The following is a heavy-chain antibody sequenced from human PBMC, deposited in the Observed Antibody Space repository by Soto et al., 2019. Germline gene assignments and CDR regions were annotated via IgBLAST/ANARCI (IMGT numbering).Heavy chain of an antibody. CDR1: GDTFSRYT. CDR2: IIPDLAIA. Sequence: QVHLVQSGAEVKKPGSSVKVSCKASGDTFSRYTISWVRQAPGQGLEWMGRIIPDLAIASYAQKFQGRVSITADKSTTTAYMELSSLRSEDTAVYYCARDHILTGYSVDYWGQGALLPVSS. J-gene: IGHJ4*02. V-gene: IGHV1-69*08. CDR3: ARDHILTGYSVDY. D-gene: IGHD3-9*01.